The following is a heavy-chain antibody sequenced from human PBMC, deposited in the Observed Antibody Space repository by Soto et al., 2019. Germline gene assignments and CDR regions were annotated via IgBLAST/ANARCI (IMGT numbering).Heavy chain of an antibody. D-gene: IGHD3-10*01. CDR2: IYYSGTT. Sequence: PSETLSLTCSVSGGSISSSSYYCGWIRQPPGKGLEWIGSIYYSGTTYYNPSLKGRVTISLDTSKNQFSLKLSSVTAADTAVYYCARHGAFYYGSGKTFDYWGPGTLVTVSS. J-gene: IGHJ4*02. CDR1: GGSISSSSYY. CDR3: ARHGAFYYGSGKTFDY. V-gene: IGHV4-39*01.